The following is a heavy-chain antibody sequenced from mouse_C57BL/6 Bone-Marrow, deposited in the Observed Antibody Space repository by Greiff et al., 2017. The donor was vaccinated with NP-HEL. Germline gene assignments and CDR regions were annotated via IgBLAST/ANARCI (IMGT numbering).Heavy chain of an antibody. D-gene: IGHD1-2*01. Sequence: VQLKESGGDLVKPGGSLKLSCAASGFTFSSYGMSWVRQTPDKRLEWVATISSGGSYTYYPDSVKGRFTISRDNAKNTLYLQMSSLKSEDTAMYYCARQERPFAYWGQGTLVTVSA. J-gene: IGHJ3*01. V-gene: IGHV5-6*01. CDR3: ARQERPFAY. CDR2: ISSGGSYT. CDR1: GFTFSSYG.